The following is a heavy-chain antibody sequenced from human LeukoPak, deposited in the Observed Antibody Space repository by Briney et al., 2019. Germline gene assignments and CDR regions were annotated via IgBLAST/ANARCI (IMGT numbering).Heavy chain of an antibody. CDR1: GYSISSGYY. D-gene: IGHD1-26*01. V-gene: IGHV4-38-2*02. CDR3: ARTGAGYYYYYMVV. J-gene: IGHJ6*03. CDR2: IYRSGIT. Sequence: SETLSLTCTVSGYSISSGYYWGWIPQPPGKGLEWIETIYRSGITYSNPSLRSRVTISVDTSKNQFSLKLSSVTAADTAVYYCARTGAGYYYYYMVVWGKGTTVTVSS.